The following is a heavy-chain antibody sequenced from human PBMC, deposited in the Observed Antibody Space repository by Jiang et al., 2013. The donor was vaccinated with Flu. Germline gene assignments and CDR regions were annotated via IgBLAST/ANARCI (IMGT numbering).Heavy chain of an antibody. CDR1: GASFSNYY. CDR3: ARGFVYSRSSLNFDY. D-gene: IGHD6-6*01. Sequence: LLKPSETLSLMCGVSGASFSNYYWTWIRQTPGKGLEWIGEVTYSGTTSYDPSLRSRVTISVDASKNQFSLRLDSVTAADSGMYYCARGFVYSRSSLNFDYWGQGTLVAVYS. J-gene: IGHJ4*02. V-gene: IGHV4-34*01. CDR2: VTYSGTT.